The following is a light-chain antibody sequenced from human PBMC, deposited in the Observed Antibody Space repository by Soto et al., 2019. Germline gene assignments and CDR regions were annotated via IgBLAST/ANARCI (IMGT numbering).Light chain of an antibody. Sequence: EIVLTQSPGTLSLSPGERAALSCRASQSVKNNYLVWYQQKVGQAPRLLMSGASSRATGVPDRFSGSESGTDFTLTISRVEPEDFAVYYCQPYGSSPTFGQGTRLEIK. CDR3: QPYGSSPT. CDR1: QSVKNNY. CDR2: GAS. J-gene: IGKJ5*01. V-gene: IGKV3-20*01.